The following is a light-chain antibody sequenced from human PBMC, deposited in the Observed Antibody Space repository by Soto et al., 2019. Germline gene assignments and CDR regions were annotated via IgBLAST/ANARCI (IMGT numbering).Light chain of an antibody. J-gene: IGLJ3*02. Sequence: QSVLTQPPSVSAGPGQRVTISCSGSTSNIGKNTVNWYQQLPGEAPKLFIYYDDLLASGVSDRFSGSKSGTSASLAISGLQSEDEADCYCGAWYDTLNGWLFGGGTKLFVL. CDR2: YDD. V-gene: IGLV1-36*01. CDR1: TSNIGKNT. CDR3: GAWYDTLNGWL.